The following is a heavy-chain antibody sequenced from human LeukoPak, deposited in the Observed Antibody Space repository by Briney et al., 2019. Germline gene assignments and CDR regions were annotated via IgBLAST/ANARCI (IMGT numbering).Heavy chain of an antibody. Sequence: PGGSLRLSCAASGFTFDDYAMHWVRQAPGKDLEWVSGISWNSGSIGYADSVKGRFTISRDNAKNSLYLQMNSLRAEDMALYYCAKDIRAVAGTRSAFDIWGQGTMVTVSS. J-gene: IGHJ3*02. CDR2: ISWNSGSI. CDR1: GFTFDDYA. CDR3: AKDIRAVAGTRSAFDI. D-gene: IGHD6-19*01. V-gene: IGHV3-9*03.